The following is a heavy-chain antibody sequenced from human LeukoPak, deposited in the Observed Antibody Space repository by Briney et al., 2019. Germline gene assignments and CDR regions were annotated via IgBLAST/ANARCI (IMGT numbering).Heavy chain of an antibody. V-gene: IGHV1-8*01. D-gene: IGHD4-11*01. CDR1: VYTFTSYD. CDR3: AITPDYRTGYYFDY. Sequence: GASVNVSCKASVYTFTSYDINWVRQATGQGLEWMGWMNPNSGNTGYAQKFQGRVTMTRNTSISTAYMELSSLRSEDTAVYYCAITPDYRTGYYFDYWGQGPLVTVSS. J-gene: IGHJ4*02. CDR2: MNPNSGNT.